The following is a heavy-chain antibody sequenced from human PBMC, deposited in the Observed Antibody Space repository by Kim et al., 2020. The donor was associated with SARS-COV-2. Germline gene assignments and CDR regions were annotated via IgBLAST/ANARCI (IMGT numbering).Heavy chain of an antibody. Sequence: KPQGRVTMTTDTSTSTAYMELRSLRSDDTAVYYCARDSYDILTGYDAFDIWGQGTMVTVSS. D-gene: IGHD3-9*01. CDR3: ARDSYDILTGYDAFDI. J-gene: IGHJ3*02. V-gene: IGHV1-18*01.